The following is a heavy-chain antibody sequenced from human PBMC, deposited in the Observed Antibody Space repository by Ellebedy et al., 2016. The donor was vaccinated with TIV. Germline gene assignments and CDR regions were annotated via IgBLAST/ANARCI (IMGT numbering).Heavy chain of an antibody. CDR1: GGTFSSYA. CDR3: ARSSGSYYYYYMDV. Sequence: ASVKVSXKASGGTFSSYAISWVRQAPGQGLEWMGEIIPIFGTANYAQKFQGRVTITADESTSTAYMELSSLRSEDTAVYYCARSSGSYYYYYMDVWGKGTTVTVSS. V-gene: IGHV1-69*13. CDR2: IIPIFGTA. J-gene: IGHJ6*03. D-gene: IGHD3-10*01.